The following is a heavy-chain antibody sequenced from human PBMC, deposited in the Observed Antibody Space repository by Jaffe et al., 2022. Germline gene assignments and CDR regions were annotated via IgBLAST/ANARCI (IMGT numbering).Heavy chain of an antibody. J-gene: IGHJ4*02. CDR2: IYHSGSP. D-gene: IGHD2-15*01. CDR3: ARHEDGHCSGGSCFRGYFDY. CDR1: GYSISSAYY. Sequence: QVQLQESGPGLVKPSETLSLTCAVSGYSISSAYYWGWIRQPPGKGLEWIGSIYHSGSPYYNPSLKSRVTISVDTSKNQFSLKLSSVTAADTAVYYCARHEDGHCSGGSCFRGYFDYWGQGTLVTVSS. V-gene: IGHV4-38-2*01.